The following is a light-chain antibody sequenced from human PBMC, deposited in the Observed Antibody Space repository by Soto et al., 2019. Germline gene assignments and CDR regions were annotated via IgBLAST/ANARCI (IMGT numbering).Light chain of an antibody. Sequence: QSVLPQPPTVSAPPGQKDPISCSGSSSNIGNNYVSWYQQLPGTAPKLLIYDNNKRPSGIPDRFSGSKSGTSATLGITGHQTGDEADYYCGTWDSSLSAYYVFGTGTKVTVL. V-gene: IGLV1-51*01. CDR1: SSNIGNNY. J-gene: IGLJ1*01. CDR2: DNN. CDR3: GTWDSSLSAYYV.